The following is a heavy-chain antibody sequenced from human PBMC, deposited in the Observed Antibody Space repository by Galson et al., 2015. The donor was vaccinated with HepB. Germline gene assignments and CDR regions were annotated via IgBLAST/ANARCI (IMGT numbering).Heavy chain of an antibody. CDR3: VRSVGGGSAY. V-gene: IGHV3-74*01. CDR2: INGDGSTT. J-gene: IGHJ4*02. CDR1: GFTFSDYW. D-gene: IGHD1-26*01. Sequence: SLRLSCAASGFTFSDYWMHWVRQIPGKGLAWVSHINGDGSTTGYAGSVKGRFSISRNNAKNTLFLQMNTLRADDTAVYYCVRSVGGGSAYWGQGTLVTVSS.